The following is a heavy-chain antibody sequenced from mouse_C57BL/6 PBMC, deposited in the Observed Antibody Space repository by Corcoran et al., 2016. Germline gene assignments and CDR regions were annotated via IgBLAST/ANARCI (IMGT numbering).Heavy chain of an antibody. Sequence: VQLQQSEAELMKPGASEKISCKATGYTLTGSSNERVKQRHGHGLEWIGEILPGSGSTNYNEKFKGKATFTADTSSNTAYMQLSSLTTENSAIYYWARSDQYSNYEGWVAYWGQGTLVTVSA. D-gene: IGHD2-5*01. J-gene: IGHJ3*01. CDR3: ARSDQYSNYEGWVAY. CDR2: ILPGSGST. V-gene: IGHV1-9*01. CDR1: GYTLTGSS.